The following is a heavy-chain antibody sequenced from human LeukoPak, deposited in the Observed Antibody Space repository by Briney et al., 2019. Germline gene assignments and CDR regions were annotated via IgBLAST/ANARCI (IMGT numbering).Heavy chain of an antibody. CDR2: FDPEDGET. CDR3: ATGPNDYGDYGAGFDY. D-gene: IGHD4-17*01. CDR1: GYTLTELS. V-gene: IGHV1-24*01. J-gene: IGHJ4*02. Sequence: ASVKVSCKVSGYTLTELSMHWVRQAPGKGLEWMGGFDPEDGETIYAQKFQGRVTMTEDTSTDTAYMELSSLRSEDTAVYYCATGPNDYGDYGAGFDYWGQGTLVTVPS.